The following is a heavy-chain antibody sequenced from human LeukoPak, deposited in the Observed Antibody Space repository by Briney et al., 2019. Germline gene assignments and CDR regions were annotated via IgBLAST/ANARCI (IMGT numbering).Heavy chain of an antibody. D-gene: IGHD5-24*01. J-gene: IGHJ6*03. CDR1: GFTLDDYN. CDR2: ITWDGSST. V-gene: IGHV3-43*01. Sequence: GGSLRLSCAASGFTLDDYNMHGARHAPGKGLEWGSLITWDGSSTDYADSVKGRFTVSRDNSKNSLYLQMTSLRTEDTALYYCAKDINGYKLFYYYYYMDVWGKGTTVTVSS. CDR3: AKDINGYKLFYYYYYMDV.